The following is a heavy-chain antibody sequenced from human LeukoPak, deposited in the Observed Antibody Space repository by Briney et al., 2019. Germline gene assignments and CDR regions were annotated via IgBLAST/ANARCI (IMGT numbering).Heavy chain of an antibody. D-gene: IGHD3-10*01. Sequence: PSETLSLTCTVSGGSISNYYWSWIRQPPGKGLEWIGYIYYSGSTNYNPSLKSRVTISVDTSKNQFSLKLSSVTAADTAVYYCARVVRGARYYYYYGMDVWGQGTTVTVSS. CDR3: ARVVRGARYYYYYGMDV. V-gene: IGHV4-59*01. CDR1: GGSISNYY. CDR2: IYYSGST. J-gene: IGHJ6*02.